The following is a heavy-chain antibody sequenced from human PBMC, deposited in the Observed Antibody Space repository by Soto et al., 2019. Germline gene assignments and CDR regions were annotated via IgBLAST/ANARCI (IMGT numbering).Heavy chain of an antibody. V-gene: IGHV4-31*03. CDR1: GGSVNNANYF. CDR3: AREVDYGGSRGGMDV. D-gene: IGHD4-17*01. Sequence: QVRLEESGPGLVKPSETLSLICSVSGGSVNNANYFWNWIRHHPENGLEWIGYIYYSGSTRYNPSFKTRATLSIDTSKNQFSLRLNSVTVADTAVYFCAREVDYGGSRGGMDVWGRGTTVTVSS. J-gene: IGHJ6*02. CDR2: IYYSGST.